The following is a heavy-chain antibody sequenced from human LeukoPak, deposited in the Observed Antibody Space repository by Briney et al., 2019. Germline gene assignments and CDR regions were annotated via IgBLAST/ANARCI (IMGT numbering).Heavy chain of an antibody. CDR1: GGTFSSHV. CDR2: IIPILGIA. J-gene: IGHJ4*02. D-gene: IGHD3-22*01. CDR3: ASPPADYYDSRDYFDY. Sequence: SVKVSCKASGGTFSSHVISWVRQAPGQGLEWMGRIIPILGIANYAQKFQGRVTITADKSTSTAYMELSSLSSEDTAVYYCASPPADYYDSRDYFDYWGQGTLVTVSS. V-gene: IGHV1-69*04.